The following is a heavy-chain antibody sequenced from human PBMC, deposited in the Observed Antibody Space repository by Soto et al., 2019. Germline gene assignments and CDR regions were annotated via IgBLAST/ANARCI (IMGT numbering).Heavy chain of an antibody. J-gene: IGHJ5*02. D-gene: IGHD3-16*01. V-gene: IGHV1-46*01. CDR2: INPSGGST. CDR3: ASGGEIMITFGLSNWWFDP. Sequence: ASVKVSCKASGYTFTSYYMHWVRQAPGQGLEWMGIINPSGGSTSYAQKFQGRVTMTRDTSTSTVYMELSSLRSEDTAVYYCASGGEIMITFGLSNWWFDPWGQGTLGTVSS. CDR1: GYTFTSYY.